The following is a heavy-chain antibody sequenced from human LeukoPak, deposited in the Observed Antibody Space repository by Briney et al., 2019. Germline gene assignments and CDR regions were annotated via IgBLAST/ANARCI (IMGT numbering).Heavy chain of an antibody. J-gene: IGHJ5*02. Sequence: SETLSLTCTVSGGTISNSSYYWGWIRQPPGKGLEWIGSIYYSGSTYYNPTLKSRVTISVDTSKNQFSLKLSSVTAADTAVYYCARGGDGYNYGWFDPWGQGTLVTVSS. CDR1: GGTISNSSYY. V-gene: IGHV4-39*07. CDR2: IYYSGST. D-gene: IGHD5-24*01. CDR3: ARGGDGYNYGWFDP.